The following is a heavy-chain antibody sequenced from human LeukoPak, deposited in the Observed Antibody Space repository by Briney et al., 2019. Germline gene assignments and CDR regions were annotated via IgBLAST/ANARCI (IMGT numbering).Heavy chain of an antibody. CDR3: ARVRSVPDY. CDR1: GFTFSSYS. J-gene: IGHJ4*02. D-gene: IGHD3-10*01. Sequence: GGSLRLSCAASGFTFSSYSMNWVRQAPGKGLEWVSYISSGSSTIYYADSVKGRFTISRDNAKNSLYLQMNSLRAKDTAVYYCARVRSVPDYWGQGTLVTVSS. CDR2: ISSGSSTI. V-gene: IGHV3-48*01.